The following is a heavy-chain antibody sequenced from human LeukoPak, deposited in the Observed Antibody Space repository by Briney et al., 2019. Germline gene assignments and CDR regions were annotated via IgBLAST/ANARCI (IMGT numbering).Heavy chain of an antibody. J-gene: IGHJ4*02. Sequence: PGGSLRLSCAASGFTFSSYWMSWVRQAPGKGLEWVANIKQDGSEKYYVDSVKGRFTISRDNSKNTLYLQMNSLRAEDTAVYYCAKDRSMILEWLTDYWGQGTLVTVSS. CDR2: IKQDGSEK. D-gene: IGHD3-3*01. V-gene: IGHV3-7*05. CDR1: GFTFSSYW. CDR3: AKDRSMILEWLTDY.